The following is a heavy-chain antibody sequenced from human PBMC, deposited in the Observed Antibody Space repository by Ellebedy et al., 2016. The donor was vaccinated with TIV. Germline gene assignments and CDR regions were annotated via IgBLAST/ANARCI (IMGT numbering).Heavy chain of an antibody. J-gene: IGHJ4*02. CDR1: GYSISSGYY. V-gene: IGHV4-38-2*02. CDR2: IYHSGST. Sequence: SETLSLXCTVSGYSISSGYYWGWIRQPPGKGLEWIGSIYHSGSTYYNPSLKSRVTISVDTSKNQFSLKLSSVTAADTAVYYCAREASVGAPGWGQGTLVTVSS. CDR3: AREASVGAPG. D-gene: IGHD1-26*01.